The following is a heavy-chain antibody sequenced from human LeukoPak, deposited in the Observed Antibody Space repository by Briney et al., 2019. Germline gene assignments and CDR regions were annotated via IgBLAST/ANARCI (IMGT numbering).Heavy chain of an antibody. CDR3: ARDVGDFDY. CDR1: GFTFDDYA. J-gene: IGHJ4*02. Sequence: QPGRSLRLSCAASGFTFDDYAMHWVRQAPGKGLEWVSGISWNSGSIGYADSVKGRFTISRDNSKNTLYLQMNSLRAEDTAVYYCARDVGDFDYWGQGTLVTVSS. CDR2: ISWNSGSI. V-gene: IGHV3-9*01.